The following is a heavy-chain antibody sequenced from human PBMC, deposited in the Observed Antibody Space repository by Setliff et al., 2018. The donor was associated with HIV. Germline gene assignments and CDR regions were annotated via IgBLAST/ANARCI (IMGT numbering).Heavy chain of an antibody. CDR2: INPNSGGP. J-gene: IGHJ3*01. D-gene: IGHD3-3*01. CDR1: GYTLAGYF. V-gene: IGHV1-2*02. CDR3: ARGAGNPHWYYDTWSGPSSGYLQH. Sequence: ASVKVSCKASGYTLAGYFMHWVRQAPGKGLEGMGWINPNSGGPNYDQKFQGRVTMTRDTSISNADLYLGRVRSDDTAVYYCARGAGNPHWYYDTWSGPSSGYLQHWGQGTMVTVSS.